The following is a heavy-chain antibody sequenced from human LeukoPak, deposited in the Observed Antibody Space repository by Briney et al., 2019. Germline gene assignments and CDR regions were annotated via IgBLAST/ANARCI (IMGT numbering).Heavy chain of an antibody. J-gene: IGHJ4*02. CDR2: INPNSGGA. CDR3: AREGGEYLFDY. D-gene: IGHD3-16*01. Sequence: GASVKVSCKASGYTFTGYYLHWVRQAPGQGLEWMGWINPNSGGANYAQKFQGRVTMTRDTSISTAYMELSSLRSEDTAVYYCAREGGEYLFDYWGQGTLVTVSS. CDR1: GYTFTGYY. V-gene: IGHV1-2*02.